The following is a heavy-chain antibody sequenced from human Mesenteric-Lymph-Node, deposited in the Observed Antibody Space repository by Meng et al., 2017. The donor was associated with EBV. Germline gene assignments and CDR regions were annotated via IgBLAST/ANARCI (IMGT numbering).Heavy chain of an antibody. CDR3: ARDGSGDGYTFDY. D-gene: IGHD5-24*01. CDR1: GYPFTNYG. J-gene: IGHJ4*02. V-gene: IGHV1-18*01. CDR2: ISPYNGNT. Sequence: QLQLVQSGACGKKPGASVKVACKASGYPFTNYGINWVRQAPGQGIEWMGGISPYNGNTYSAQKFQGRVTMTTDTSTDTAYIELRSLRSDDTAVYSCARDGSGDGYTFDYWGQGTLVTVSS.